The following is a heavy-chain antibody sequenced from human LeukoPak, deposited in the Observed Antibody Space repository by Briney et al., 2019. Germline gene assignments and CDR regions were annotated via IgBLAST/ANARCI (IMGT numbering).Heavy chain of an antibody. CDR2: IYTSGST. Sequence: SETLSLTCTVSGGSISSYYWSWIRQPPGEGLEWIGYIYTSGSTNYNPSLKSRVTISVDTSKNQFSLKLSSVTAADTAVYYCARHESSGYYWNWFDPWGQGTLVTVSS. CDR1: GGSISSYY. CDR3: ARHESSGYYWNWFDP. J-gene: IGHJ5*02. D-gene: IGHD3-22*01. V-gene: IGHV4-4*09.